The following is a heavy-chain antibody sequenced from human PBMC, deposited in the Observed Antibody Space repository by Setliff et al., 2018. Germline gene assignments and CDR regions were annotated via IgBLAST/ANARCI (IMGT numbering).Heavy chain of an antibody. D-gene: IGHD1-1*01. CDR2: IYTNGGT. CDR3: ARSDDNFQYPDY. CDR1: GASISSGNDF. Sequence: SETLSLTCCVSGASISSGNDFWNWIRQPAGKGLEWIGNIYTNGGTDYSPSLRSRVTISLGTSKNQFSLQLTSVTAADTAIYYCARSDDNFQYPDYWGQGTLVTVSS. V-gene: IGHV4-61*09. J-gene: IGHJ4*01.